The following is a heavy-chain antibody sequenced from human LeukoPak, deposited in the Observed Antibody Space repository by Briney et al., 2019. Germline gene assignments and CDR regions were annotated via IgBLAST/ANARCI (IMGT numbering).Heavy chain of an antibody. J-gene: IGHJ4*02. V-gene: IGHV4-31*03. D-gene: IGHD1-26*01. CDR3: ARDSSGSYYGHYFDY. CDR1: GGSISSGGYY. Sequence: SQTLSLTCTVSGGSISSGGYYWSWIRQHPGKGLEWIGYIYYSGSTYYNPSLKSRVTISVDTSKNQFSLELSSVTAADTAVYYCARDSSGSYYGHYFDYWGQGTLVTVSS. CDR2: IYYSGST.